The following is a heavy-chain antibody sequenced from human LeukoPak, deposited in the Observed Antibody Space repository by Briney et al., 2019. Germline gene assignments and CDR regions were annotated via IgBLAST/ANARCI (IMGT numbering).Heavy chain of an antibody. CDR3: ARVTSSGWYFDL. Sequence: SETLSLTCAVYGGSFSGYYWSWIRQPSGKGLEWIGYIYYSGSTNYNPSLKSRVTISVDTSKNQFSLKLSSVTAADTAVYYCARVTSSGWYFDLWGRGTLVTVSS. J-gene: IGHJ2*01. D-gene: IGHD6-19*01. V-gene: IGHV4-59*01. CDR1: GGSFSGYY. CDR2: IYYSGST.